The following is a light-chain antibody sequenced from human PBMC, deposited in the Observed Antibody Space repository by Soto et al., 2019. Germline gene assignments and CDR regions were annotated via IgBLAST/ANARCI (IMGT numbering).Light chain of an antibody. V-gene: IGKV3-11*01. CDR3: QQRSSWLT. CDR1: QSVGSY. CDR2: DAS. J-gene: IGKJ4*01. Sequence: EIVLTQSPVTLSLSPGERATLSCRASQSVGSYLAWYQQKPGQAPRLLIYDASNRATGIPARFSGSGSGMDFTLTISSLEPEDFAVYYCQQRSSWLTFGGGTKVEIK.